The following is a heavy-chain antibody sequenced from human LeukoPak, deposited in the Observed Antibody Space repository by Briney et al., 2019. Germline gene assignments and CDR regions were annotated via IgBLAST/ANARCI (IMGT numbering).Heavy chain of an antibody. D-gene: IGHD2-2*01. V-gene: IGHV3-11*06. CDR1: GFTFSDYY. J-gene: IGHJ4*02. Sequence: GGSLRLSCAASGFTFSDYYMSWIRQAPGKGLEWVSSISSSSSYIYYADSVKGRFTISRDNAKNSLYLQMNSLRAEDTAVYYCARSVPAVTNFDFDYWGQGTLVTVSS. CDR3: ARSVPAVTNFDFDY. CDR2: ISSSSSYI.